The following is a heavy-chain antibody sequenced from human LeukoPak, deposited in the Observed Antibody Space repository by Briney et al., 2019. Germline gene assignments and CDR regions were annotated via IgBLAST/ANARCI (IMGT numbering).Heavy chain of an antibody. J-gene: IGHJ4*02. CDR1: GGTFSSYT. D-gene: IGHD2-2*01. CDR3: PRFGVDCSSTSCYFDY. V-gene: IGHV1-69*02. Sequence: GASVKVSCKASGGTFSSYTISWVRHAPGQGLEWMGRIIPILGIANFAQKFLGRVTITADRSTGTAYMEVSSLRAEDTAVYYCPRFGVDCSSTSCYFDYWGQGTLVTVSS. CDR2: IIPILGIA.